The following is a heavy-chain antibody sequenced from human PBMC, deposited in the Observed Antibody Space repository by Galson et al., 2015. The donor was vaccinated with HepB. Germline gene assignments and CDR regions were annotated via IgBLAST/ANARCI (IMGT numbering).Heavy chain of an antibody. J-gene: IGHJ3*01. Sequence: SETLSLTCTVPTGSIKSSNYYWGWIRQPPGKGLEWIGSVDYSGNTYYKSSLRSRVTITVDASGKQFSLNLRAVTAADTAVYYCARRLPEIVVVSGGLDAFDVWGQGTMVTVSS. V-gene: IGHV4-39*01. CDR2: VDYSGNT. CDR1: TGSIKSSNYY. CDR3: ARRLPEIVVVSGGLDAFDV. D-gene: IGHD2-2*01.